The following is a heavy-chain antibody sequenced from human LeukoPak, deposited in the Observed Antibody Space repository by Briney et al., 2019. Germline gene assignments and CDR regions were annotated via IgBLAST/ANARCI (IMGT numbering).Heavy chain of an antibody. V-gene: IGHV1-2*02. D-gene: IGHD2-2*01. CDR1: GYTFTGYY. Sequence: ASVKVSCKASGYTFTGYYMHWVRQAPGQGLEWMGWINPNSGGTNYAQKFQGRVTMTRDTSISTACMELSRLRSDDTAVYYCARERALLFCSSTSCYTGTYYYGMDVWGQGTTVTVSS. CDR3: ARERALLFCSSTSCYTGTYYYGMDV. CDR2: INPNSGGT. J-gene: IGHJ6*02.